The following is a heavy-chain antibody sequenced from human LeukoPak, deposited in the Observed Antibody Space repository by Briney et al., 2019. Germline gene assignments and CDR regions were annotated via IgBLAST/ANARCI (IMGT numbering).Heavy chain of an antibody. J-gene: IGHJ6*02. V-gene: IGHV4-59*01. D-gene: IGHD3-10*01. CDR2: IYYIGST. CDR1: GGSIXSXX. CDR3: ARFYGFGELFSYGMDV. Sequence: PSETLSLTCTVSGGSIXSXXXXXXXXXPGXXLXWXGYIYYIGSTKYNPSLKSRVTISVDTSKNVLSLKLSSVTAADTAVYYCARFYGFGELFSYGMDVWGQGTTVTVSS.